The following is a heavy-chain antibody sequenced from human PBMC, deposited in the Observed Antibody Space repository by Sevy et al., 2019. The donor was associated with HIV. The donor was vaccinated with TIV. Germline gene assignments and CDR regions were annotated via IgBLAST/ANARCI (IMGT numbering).Heavy chain of an antibody. CDR3: TRDQWQELVRPHCDY. CDR2: IRSKVYGGTT. Sequence: GGSLRLSCTTSGFTFGDYAVSWVRQAPGKGLEWVGFIRSKVYGGTTDYAASVKGRLAISREDSKSIAYLQMNSLKTEETAMYYCTRDQWQELVRPHCDYWGKGTLVTVSS. D-gene: IGHD6-13*01. V-gene: IGHV3-49*04. J-gene: IGHJ4*02. CDR1: GFTFGDYA.